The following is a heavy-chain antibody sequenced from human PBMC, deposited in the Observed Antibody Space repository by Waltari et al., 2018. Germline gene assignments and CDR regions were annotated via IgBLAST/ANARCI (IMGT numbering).Heavy chain of an antibody. D-gene: IGHD6-19*01. V-gene: IGHV4-31*03. J-gene: IGHJ4*02. Sequence: QVQLQESGPGLVKPSQTLSLPCTVSGGSISRGGYYWSWIRQHPGKGLEWIGYIYHSGSTYDNPSLKSRVTISVDRSKNQFSLKLSSVTAADTAVYYCARGYSSRRTFDYWGQGTLVTVSS. CDR2: IYHSGST. CDR3: ARGYSSRRTFDY. CDR1: GGSISRGGYY.